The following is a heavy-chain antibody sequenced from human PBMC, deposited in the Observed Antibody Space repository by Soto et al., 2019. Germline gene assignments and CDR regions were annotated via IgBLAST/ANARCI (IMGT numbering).Heavy chain of an antibody. J-gene: IGHJ4*02. V-gene: IGHV3-74*01. CDR3: AKDLSWGQSDY. CDR2: INTDGTTT. Sequence: DVKLVESGGGLVQPGESLRLSCAASGFTFSSYWMHWVRQDPGMGLVWVATINTDGTTTQCADSVKGRFTVSRDNARNTLFLQMNGLRAEDTALYYCAKDLSWGQSDYWGQGTLVTVSS. D-gene: IGHD3-16*01. CDR1: GFTFSSYW.